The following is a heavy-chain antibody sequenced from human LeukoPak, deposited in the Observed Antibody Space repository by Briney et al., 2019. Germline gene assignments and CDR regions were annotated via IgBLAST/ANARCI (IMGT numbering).Heavy chain of an antibody. D-gene: IGHD1-26*01. J-gene: IGHJ4*02. CDR1: GFTFSSYA. CDR3: AKAGSGSYYDY. CDR2: ISNSGGST. Sequence: GGSLRLSCAASGFTFSSYAMSWVRQAPGKGLEWVSVISNSGGSTDYADSVKGRFTISRDNSKNTLHLQMNSLRAEDTAVYYCAKAGSGSYYDYWGQGTLVTVSS. V-gene: IGHV3-23*01.